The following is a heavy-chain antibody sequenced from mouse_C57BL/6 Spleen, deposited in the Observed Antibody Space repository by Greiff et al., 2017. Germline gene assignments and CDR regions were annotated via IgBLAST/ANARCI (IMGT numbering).Heavy chain of an antibody. J-gene: IGHJ3*01. D-gene: IGHD2-4*01. CDR2: IDPSDSYT. Sequence: QVQLQQPGAELVMPGASVKLSCKASGYTFTSYWMHWVKQRPGQGLEWIGEIDPSDSYTNYNQKFKGKSTLTVDKSSSTAYMQLSSLTSEDSAVYYCARLNDYAWFAYGGQGTLVTVSA. CDR3: ARLNDYAWFAY. CDR1: GYTFTSYW. V-gene: IGHV1-69*01.